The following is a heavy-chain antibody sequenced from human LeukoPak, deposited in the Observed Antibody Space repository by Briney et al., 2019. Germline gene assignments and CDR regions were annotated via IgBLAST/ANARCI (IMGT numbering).Heavy chain of an antibody. D-gene: IGHD5-18*01. CDR1: GCTFSSYG. Sequence: PGRSLRLSCAASGCTFSSYGMRWVRQAPGKGLECVAVIWFDGSSNSYAHSVKGRFNISRDNTKNTLYLQMKVLHPTDTAVYYCAKGLTPPDTAMVKGYWPQGTLVTVSS. CDR2: IWFDGSSN. J-gene: IGHJ4*02. V-gene: IGHV3-33*06. CDR3: AKGLTPPDTAMVKGY.